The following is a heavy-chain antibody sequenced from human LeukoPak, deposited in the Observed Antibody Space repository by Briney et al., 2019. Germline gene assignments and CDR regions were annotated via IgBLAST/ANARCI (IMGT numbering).Heavy chain of an antibody. Sequence: GGSLRLSCAASGLTVSSNYMRWVRQAPGKGLEWVSVIYSGGSTYYADSVKGRFTISRDNSKNTLYLQMNSLRAEDTAVYYCARVSQSGHPVSNYFDYWGQGTLVTVSS. CDR2: IYSGGST. J-gene: IGHJ4*02. D-gene: IGHD6-25*01. CDR1: GLTVSSNY. CDR3: ARVSQSGHPVSNYFDY. V-gene: IGHV3-66*02.